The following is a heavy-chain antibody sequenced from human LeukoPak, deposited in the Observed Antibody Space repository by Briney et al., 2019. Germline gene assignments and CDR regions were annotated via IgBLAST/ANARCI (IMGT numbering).Heavy chain of an antibody. CDR2: ISYDGIHK. V-gene: IGHV3-30*14. D-gene: IGHD2-2*01. Sequence: GRSLRLSCVGSQFTFNSYALHWVRQAPGKGLEWVAVISYDGIHKYYADSVKGRFTISRDNSKNTLYLQMNSLRAEDTAVYYCARGGGTRYCSGSNCYELDYWGQGTLVTVSS. CDR1: QFTFNSYA. J-gene: IGHJ4*02. CDR3: ARGGGTRYCSGSNCYELDY.